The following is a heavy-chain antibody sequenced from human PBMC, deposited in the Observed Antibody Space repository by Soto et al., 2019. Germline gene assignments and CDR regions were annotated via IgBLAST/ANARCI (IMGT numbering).Heavy chain of an antibody. Sequence: EVQMLESGGGLVQPGGSLRLSCAASGFTFSTYAMSWVRQATGKGLEWVSSISGNGGSTYFAESVKGRFAISRDNSKNTLYLQLNSRQAEDTAIYYCAKSLRIKTSQRISWSVVDFWGQGTLVTVSS. CDR1: GFTFSTYA. V-gene: IGHV3-23*01. D-gene: IGHD6-13*01. CDR2: ISGNGGST. J-gene: IGHJ4*02. CDR3: AKSLRIKTSQRISWSVVDF.